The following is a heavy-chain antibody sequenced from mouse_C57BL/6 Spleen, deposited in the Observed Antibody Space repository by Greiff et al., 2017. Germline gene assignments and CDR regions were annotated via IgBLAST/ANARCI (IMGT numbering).Heavy chain of an antibody. Sequence: EVQLQQSGPELVKPGASVKMSCKASGYTFTDYNMHWVKQSHGKSLEWIGYINPNNGDTSYNQKFKGKATLTVNKSSSTAYMELRSLTSEDSAVYYCARWKPYYSNPTYAMDYWGQGTSVTVSS. D-gene: IGHD2-5*01. J-gene: IGHJ4*01. V-gene: IGHV1-22*01. CDR3: ARWKPYYSNPTYAMDY. CDR2: INPNNGDT. CDR1: GYTFTDYN.